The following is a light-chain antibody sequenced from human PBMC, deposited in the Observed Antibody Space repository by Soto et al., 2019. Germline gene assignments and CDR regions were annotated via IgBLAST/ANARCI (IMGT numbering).Light chain of an antibody. CDR2: GAS. CDR1: QSVSSN. V-gene: IGKV3-15*01. CDR3: QPYNNWPST. Sequence: EVRMNQSLATRSVSKEERAPLSCRASQSVSSNLAWYQQKPGQAPRLRIYGASTRATGIPARFSGSGSGTEFTLTIISLQSEDSAVFDCQPYNNWPSTLGGGAKVDI. J-gene: IGKJ4*01.